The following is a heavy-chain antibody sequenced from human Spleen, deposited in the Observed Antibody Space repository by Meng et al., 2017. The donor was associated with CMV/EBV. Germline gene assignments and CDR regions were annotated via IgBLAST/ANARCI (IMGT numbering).Heavy chain of an antibody. CDR2: IHNSGST. CDR3: ARGDSYEILTGYYPLIGAFDI. D-gene: IGHD3-9*01. V-gene: IGHV4-59*01. J-gene: IGHJ3*02. Sequence: SETLSLTCTVSGGSISGYFWTWIRQSPGKGLEWIGYIHNSGSTNYNPSLKSRVTISVDTSKNQFSLRLTSVTAADTAVYYCARGDSYEILTGYYPLIGAFDIWGQGTMVTVSS. CDR1: GGSISGYF.